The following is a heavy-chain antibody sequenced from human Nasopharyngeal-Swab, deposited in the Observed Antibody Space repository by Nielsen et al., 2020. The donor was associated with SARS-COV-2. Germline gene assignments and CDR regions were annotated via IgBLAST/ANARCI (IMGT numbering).Heavy chain of an antibody. CDR1: GFTLRTYW. Sequence: GGSLRLSCAASGFTLRTYWMHWVRQAPGKGLEWVARIDPEGRVIDHADSVRGRLTISRDNARNTLYLQMNSLTVEDTAVYYCSRDLSGPRDSWGLGTLVTVSS. D-gene: IGHD6-25*01. CDR2: IDPEGRVI. CDR3: SRDLSGPRDS. V-gene: IGHV3-74*01. J-gene: IGHJ4*02.